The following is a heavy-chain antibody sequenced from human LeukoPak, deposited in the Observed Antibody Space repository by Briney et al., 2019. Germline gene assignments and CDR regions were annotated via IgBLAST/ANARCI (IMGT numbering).Heavy chain of an antibody. CDR2: ISYDGSDK. V-gene: IGHV3-30*03. D-gene: IGHD2-15*01. CDR1: GFTFSSYG. J-gene: IGHJ4*02. CDR3: ATLLLGVGGDY. Sequence: GRSLRLSCVASGFTFSSYGMHWVRQGPGKGLEWVAMISYDGSDKYYAESVKGRFTISRDNSKNTLYLQMNSLRDEDTAMYSCATLLLGVGGDYWGQGTLVIVSS.